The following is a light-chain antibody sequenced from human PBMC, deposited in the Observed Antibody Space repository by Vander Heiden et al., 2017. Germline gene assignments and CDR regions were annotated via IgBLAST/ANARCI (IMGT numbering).Light chain of an antibody. Sequence: DIQMTQSPSSLSASVGDKITITCQASLDITNYLNWYQQKPGKAPKLLIYDASNLETRVPSTFSGSGSGTHFTFTISSLQPEDFATYYCQQDDYLPHTFGQGTRMEIK. V-gene: IGKV1-33*01. CDR1: LDITNY. CDR3: QQDDYLPHT. J-gene: IGKJ5*01. CDR2: DAS.